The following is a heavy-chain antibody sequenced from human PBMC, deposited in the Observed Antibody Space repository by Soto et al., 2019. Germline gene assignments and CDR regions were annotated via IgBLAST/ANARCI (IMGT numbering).Heavy chain of an antibody. V-gene: IGHV1-46*01. CDR2: INPRGGST. CDR1: GYTFISYY. CDR3: ARDRAKVWVINLVYYGIDV. J-gene: IGHJ6*02. Sequence: ASVKGSCKASGYTFISYYMHWVRQAPGQGLEWMGIINPRGGSTIYGQKLQGRVTMSRDTSTSTAYMELSRLRSEETAVYYCARDRAKVWVINLVYYGIDVWGQGTTVTVSS. D-gene: IGHD3-22*01.